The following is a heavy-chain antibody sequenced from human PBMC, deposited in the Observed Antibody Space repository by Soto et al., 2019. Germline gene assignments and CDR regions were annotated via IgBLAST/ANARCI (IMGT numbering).Heavy chain of an antibody. V-gene: IGHV3-11*01. CDR3: ARDIRGAN. J-gene: IGHJ4*02. CDR2: ISSSSTTI. D-gene: IGHD3-10*01. Sequence: ESGGGLVKIGGSLRLSCAASGFTLSDHYMTWIRQAPGKGLEWVSYISSSSTTIYYADSVKGRFTISRDNAKNSLYLQMNSLRVEDTAVDYCARDIRGANWGQGTLVIVSS. CDR1: GFTLSDHY.